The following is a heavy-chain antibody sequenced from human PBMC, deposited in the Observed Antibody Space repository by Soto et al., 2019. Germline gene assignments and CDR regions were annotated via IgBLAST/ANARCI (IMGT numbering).Heavy chain of an antibody. D-gene: IGHD6-13*01. CDR1: GFTFSSYS. CDR2: ISSSSSYI. CDR3: ARTEGAPYSSWYSFDP. V-gene: IGHV3-21*01. J-gene: IGHJ5*02. Sequence: EVQLVESGGGLVKPGGSLRLSCAASGFTFSSYSMNWVRQAPGKGLEWVSSISSSSSYIYYADSVKGRFTISRDNAKNSLYLQMNSLRAEDTAVYYCARTEGAPYSSWYSFDPWCQGTLVTVSS.